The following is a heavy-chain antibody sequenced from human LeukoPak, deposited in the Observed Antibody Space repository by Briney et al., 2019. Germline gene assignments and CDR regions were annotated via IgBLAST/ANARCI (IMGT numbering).Heavy chain of an antibody. D-gene: IGHD7-27*01. CDR3: TRRMTGEVLDY. CDR1: GFTLSDHY. CDR2: TRNKARGYTT. J-gene: IGHJ4*02. V-gene: IGHV3-72*01. Sequence: GGSLRLSCAVSGFTLSDHYMDWVRQAPGKGLEWVGRTRNKARGYTTEYAASVKGRFTISRDDSRNSLYLQMNSLQSEDTAVYYCTRRMTGEVLDYWGQGTLVTVSS.